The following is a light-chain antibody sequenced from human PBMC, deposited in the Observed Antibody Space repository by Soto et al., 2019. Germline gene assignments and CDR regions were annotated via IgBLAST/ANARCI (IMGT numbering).Light chain of an antibody. J-gene: IGKJ5*01. CDR2: DAS. CDR3: QQRSNWPPEIT. V-gene: IGKV3-11*01. Sequence: EIVLTQSPATLSLSPGEKATLSCRASQRVSSYLAWYQQKPGKAPRLLIYDASNRATGIPARFSGSGSGTDFTLTISSLEPEDFAVYYCQQRSNWPPEITFGQGTRLEIK. CDR1: QRVSSY.